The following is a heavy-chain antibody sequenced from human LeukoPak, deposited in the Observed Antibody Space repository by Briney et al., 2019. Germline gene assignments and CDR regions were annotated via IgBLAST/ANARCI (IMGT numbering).Heavy chain of an antibody. CDR2: IYTSGST. CDR3: ARVVVTIVGTYYYYYMDV. CDR1: GGSLSSFY. Sequence: SDTLSLTCSVSGGSLSSFYWSWLPHPTGKGLEWIGRIYTSGSTNYNPSLKSRVIMSVDTSKNQFSLKLSSVTAADTVVYYCARVVVTIVGTYYYYYMDVWGKGPRSPSP. V-gene: IGHV4-4*07. D-gene: IGHD1-26*01. J-gene: IGHJ6*03.